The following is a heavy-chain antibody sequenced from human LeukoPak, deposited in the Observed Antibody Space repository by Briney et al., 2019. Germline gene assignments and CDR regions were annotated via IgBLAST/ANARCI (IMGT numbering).Heavy chain of an antibody. CDR1: GFTFSSYA. D-gene: IGHD3-3*01. CDR3: AKSGKGIQSRLKIFGVVTPSHYYYMDV. V-gene: IGHV3-23*01. J-gene: IGHJ6*03. CDR2: LSGSGGST. Sequence: GGSLRLSCAASGFTFSSYAMSWVRKVPGKGLEWVSALSGSGGSTYYADSVKGRFTISRDNSKNTLYLQMNSLRAEDTAVYYCAKSGKGIQSRLKIFGVVTPSHYYYMDVWGKGTTVTVSS.